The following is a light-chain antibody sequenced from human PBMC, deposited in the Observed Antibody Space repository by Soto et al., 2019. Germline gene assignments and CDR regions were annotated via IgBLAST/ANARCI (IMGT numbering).Light chain of an antibody. J-gene: IGKJ2*01. V-gene: IGKV3-20*01. CDR3: QQYGLPPPS. CDR2: GAS. CDR1: QSVYNNY. Sequence: EIVLTQSPGTLSLSPGERATLSCRASQSVYNNYLAWYQQKPGQTPRLLVNGASNRATGIPDRFSGGGSGTDFTLTISSLEPEDFAVYYCQQYGLPPPSFGQGTKVDIK.